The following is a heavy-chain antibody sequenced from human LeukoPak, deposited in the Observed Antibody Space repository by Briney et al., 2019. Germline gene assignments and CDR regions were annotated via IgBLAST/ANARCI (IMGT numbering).Heavy chain of an antibody. V-gene: IGHV3-30*04. CDR3: ASLRITMVRGVINNWFDP. CDR2: ISYDGSNK. J-gene: IGHJ5*02. CDR1: GFTFSSYA. D-gene: IGHD3-10*01. Sequence: PGGSLRLSCAASGFTFSSYAMHWVRQAPGKGLEWVAVISYDGSNKYYADSVKGRFTISRDNSKNTLYLQMNSLRAEDTAVYYCASLRITMVRGVINNWFDPWGQGTLVTVSS.